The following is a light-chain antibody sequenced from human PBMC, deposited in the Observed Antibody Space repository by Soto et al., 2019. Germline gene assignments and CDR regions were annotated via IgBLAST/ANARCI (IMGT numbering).Light chain of an antibody. Sequence: DIQMTQSPSSLSASVGDRVTITCRASQNIFTYLNLYQQRPGKAPNLLIYAASNLQCGVPSRFSGSGSGTDFTLTISSLQPEDFATYYGQHSHSSPTFGQGTKLEIK. V-gene: IGKV1-39*01. CDR1: QNIFTY. CDR2: AAS. CDR3: QHSHSSPT. J-gene: IGKJ2*01.